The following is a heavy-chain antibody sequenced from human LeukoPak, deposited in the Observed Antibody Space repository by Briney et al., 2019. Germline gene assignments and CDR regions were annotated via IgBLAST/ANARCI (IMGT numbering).Heavy chain of an antibody. D-gene: IGHD5-24*01. Sequence: SETLSLICTVSGRSISSGSYYWSWIRQPAGKVLEWIGRIYTCGSTNYNPSLKSRVSISVDTSKNQCALKLSSVTAADTAVYYWARGVQMAWNWFDPWGQGTLVTVSS. CDR1: GRSISSGSYY. J-gene: IGHJ5*02. CDR3: ARGVQMAWNWFDP. CDR2: IYTCGST. V-gene: IGHV4-61*02.